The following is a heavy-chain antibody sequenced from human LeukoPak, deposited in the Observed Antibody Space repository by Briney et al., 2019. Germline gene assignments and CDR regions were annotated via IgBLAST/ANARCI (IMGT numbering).Heavy chain of an antibody. V-gene: IGHV4-61*02. CDR1: GGSISSGSYY. Sequence: SETLSLTCTVSGGSISSGSYYWSWIRQPAGKGLEWIGRIYTSGSTNYNPSLKSRVTISVDTSKNQFSLKLSSVTAADTAVYYCARAPLLTMIVVVIDPYFDYWGQGTLVTVSS. CDR2: IYTSGST. J-gene: IGHJ4*02. CDR3: ARAPLLTMIVVVIDPYFDY. D-gene: IGHD3-22*01.